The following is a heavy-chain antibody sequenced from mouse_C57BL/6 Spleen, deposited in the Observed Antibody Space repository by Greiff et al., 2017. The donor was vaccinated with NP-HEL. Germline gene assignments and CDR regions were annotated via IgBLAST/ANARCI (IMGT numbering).Heavy chain of an antibody. CDR2: ISSGGSYT. Sequence: EVQLQQSGGDLVKPGGSLKLSCAASGFTFSSYGMSWVRQTPDKRLEWVATISSGGSYTYYPDSVKGRFTISRDNAKNTLYLQMSSLKSEDTAMYYCARRDLSDVWGAGTPGTVSS. J-gene: IGHJ1*01. CDR3: ARRDLSDV. CDR1: GFTFSSYG. D-gene: IGHD6-1*01. V-gene: IGHV5-6*01.